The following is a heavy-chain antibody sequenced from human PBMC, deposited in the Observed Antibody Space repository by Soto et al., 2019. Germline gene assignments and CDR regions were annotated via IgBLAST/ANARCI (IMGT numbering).Heavy chain of an antibody. CDR3: AKDTGLRRFDQ. Sequence: EVQLLESGGGLVQPGGSLRLSCAASGFTFSSYAISWVRQSPGQGLEWVSGISGSGGSTYYADSVEGRFTISRDNSKRTLYLQINSLRPKDTAVYFCAKDTGLRRFDQWRQATRVTVSS. V-gene: IGHV3-23*01. D-gene: IGHD3-16*01. J-gene: IGHJ4*02. CDR1: GFTFSSYA. CDR2: ISGSGGST.